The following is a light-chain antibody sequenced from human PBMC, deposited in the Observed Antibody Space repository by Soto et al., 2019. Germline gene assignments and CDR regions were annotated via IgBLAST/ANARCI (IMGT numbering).Light chain of an antibody. J-gene: IGKJ4*01. CDR2: AAS. Sequence: IQLTQTPSYLSASVGDSVTITCRASQGISSFLAWYQQKPGKAPKLLIYAASSLHSGVPSRFSGSGFGTDFTLTITSLHPEDFATYYCQQVESYPSTFGEGTKVDI. CDR1: QGISSF. CDR3: QQVESYPST. V-gene: IGKV1-9*01.